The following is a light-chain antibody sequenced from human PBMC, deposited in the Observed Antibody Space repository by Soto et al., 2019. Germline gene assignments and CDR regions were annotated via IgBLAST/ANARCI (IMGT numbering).Light chain of an antibody. CDR3: LQAASLPRT. V-gene: IGKV1-5*03. Sequence: TQMTQAPSTLSASLRDRVSITCRASQSISSWLAWYQQKPGKAPKILIYKASSLESGVPSRFSGSGSGTDFTLTINGLQPEDFATYYCLQAASLPRTFGQGTKVDIK. CDR1: QSISSW. CDR2: KAS. J-gene: IGKJ1*01.